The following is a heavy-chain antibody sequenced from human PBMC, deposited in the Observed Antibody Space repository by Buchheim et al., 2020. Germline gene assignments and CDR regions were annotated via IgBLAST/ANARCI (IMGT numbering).Heavy chain of an antibody. CDR3: ARTPIDFGSYYFDY. Sequence: EVQLLESGGGLVQPGGSLRLSCAGSGFTFSRYGMGWVRQAPGKGLEWVSGISGSGVTTSYADSVRGRFTISRDSSSNTLYLQLNSLRVEDTAVYFCARTPIDFGSYYFDYWGQGT. D-gene: IGHD1-26*01. J-gene: IGHJ4*02. V-gene: IGHV3-23*01. CDR2: ISGSGVTT. CDR1: GFTFSRYG.